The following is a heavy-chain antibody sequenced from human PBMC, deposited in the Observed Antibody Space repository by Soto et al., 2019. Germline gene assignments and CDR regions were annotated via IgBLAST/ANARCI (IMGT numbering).Heavy chain of an antibody. V-gene: IGHV4-39*01. D-gene: IGHD1-1*01. CDR1: GGSISSSIYY. J-gene: IGHJ3*02. CDR3: ARHVHRELSAFDM. CDR2: IYYSGST. Sequence: PSETLSLTCTVSGGSISSSIYYWGWIRQPPGKGLEWIGSIYYSGSTYYNPSLKSRVTISVDTSKNQFSLKLSSVTAADTAVYYCARHVHRELSAFDMWGQGTMVTVSS.